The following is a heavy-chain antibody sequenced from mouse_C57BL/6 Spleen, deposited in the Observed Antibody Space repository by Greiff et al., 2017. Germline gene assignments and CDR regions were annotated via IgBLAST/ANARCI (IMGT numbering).Heavy chain of an antibody. CDR2: IYPGDGDT. CDR1: GYAFSSSW. J-gene: IGHJ2*01. V-gene: IGHV1-82*01. Sequence: VKLQESGPELVKPGASVKISCKASGYAFSSSWMNWVKQRPGKGLEWIGRIYPGDGDTNYNGKFKGKATLTADKSSSTAYMQLSSLTSEDSAVYFCARSDYSNLFDYWGQGTTLTVSS. D-gene: IGHD2-5*01. CDR3: ARSDYSNLFDY.